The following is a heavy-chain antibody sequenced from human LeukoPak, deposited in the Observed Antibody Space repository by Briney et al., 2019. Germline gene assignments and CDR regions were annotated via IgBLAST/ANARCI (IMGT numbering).Heavy chain of an antibody. CDR3: TRGIVGARYYYYYYMDV. J-gene: IGHJ6*03. Sequence: PGGSLRLSCTASGFTFGDYAMSWVRQAPGKGLEWVGFIRSKAYGGTTEYAASVKGRFTISRDDSKSIAYLQMNSLKTEDTAVYYCTRGIVGARYYYYYYMDVWGKGTTVTVSS. V-gene: IGHV3-49*04. CDR2: IRSKAYGGTT. D-gene: IGHD1-26*01. CDR1: GFTFGDYA.